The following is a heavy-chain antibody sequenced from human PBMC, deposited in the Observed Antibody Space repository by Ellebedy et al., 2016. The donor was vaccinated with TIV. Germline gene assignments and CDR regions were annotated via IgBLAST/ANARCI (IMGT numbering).Heavy chain of an antibody. CDR2: LYYTGST. V-gene: IGHV4-59*01. D-gene: IGHD5/OR15-5a*01. J-gene: IGHJ3*01. CDR3: VSSVSIDGFDL. Sequence: SETLSLTCAVSGGSLSDYSWTWNRQPPGMGLEWTDYLYYTGSTIYNPSLKSRVTLSVNTPRNQFALKLGSVTAADTAVYYCVSSVSIDGFDLWGQGTMGTVSS. CDR1: GGSLSDYS.